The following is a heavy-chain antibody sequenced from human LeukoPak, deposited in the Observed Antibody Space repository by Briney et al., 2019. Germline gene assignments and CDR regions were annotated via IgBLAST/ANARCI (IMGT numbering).Heavy chain of an antibody. J-gene: IGHJ4*02. CDR2: IYYSGNT. CDR3: ARVPTTGTTVDY. Sequence: SETLSLTCTVSGGSISSYYWSWIRQPPGKGLEWIGYIYYSGNTNYNPSLKSRVTISVDTSKNQFSLKLNSVTAADTAVYYCARVPTTGTTVDYWGQGTLVTVSS. D-gene: IGHD1-1*01. V-gene: IGHV4-59*08. CDR1: GGSISSYY.